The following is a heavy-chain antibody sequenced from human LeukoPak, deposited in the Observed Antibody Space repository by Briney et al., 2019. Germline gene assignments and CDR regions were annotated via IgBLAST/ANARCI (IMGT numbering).Heavy chain of an antibody. Sequence: TGGSLRLSCAASGFTFSSYSMNWVRQAPGKGLEWFSSISSSSSYIYYADSVKGRFTISRDNAKNSLYLQMNSLRAEDTAVYYCARDRSDYYDSSGHIPDAFDIWGQGTMVTVSS. J-gene: IGHJ3*02. V-gene: IGHV3-21*01. CDR1: GFTFSSYS. D-gene: IGHD3-22*01. CDR3: ARDRSDYYDSSGHIPDAFDI. CDR2: ISSSSSYI.